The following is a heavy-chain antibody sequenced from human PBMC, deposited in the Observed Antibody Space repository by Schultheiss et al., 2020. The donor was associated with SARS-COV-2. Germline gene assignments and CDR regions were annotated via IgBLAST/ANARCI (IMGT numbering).Heavy chain of an antibody. CDR3: ARGRNYYDSTLPAAFDV. J-gene: IGHJ3*01. CDR2: VYDSGNT. D-gene: IGHD3-22*01. CDR1: GGSISYYY. V-gene: IGHV4-59*01. Sequence: SETLSLTCSVSGGSISYYYWSWIRQPPGKGLEWIGYVYDSGNTDYNASLKSRVTMSLDTSRNQFSLKVSSVTASDSAVYYCARGRNYYDSTLPAAFDVWGQGTMVTVSS.